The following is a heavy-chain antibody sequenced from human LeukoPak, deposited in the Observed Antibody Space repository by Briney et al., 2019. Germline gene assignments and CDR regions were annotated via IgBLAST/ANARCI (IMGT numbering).Heavy chain of an antibody. V-gene: IGHV4-30-2*01. CDR1: GGSISSGGYS. CDR3: AEARGFDAFDI. Sequence: SQTLSLTCAVSGGSISSGGYSWSWIRQPPGKGLEWIGYIYHSGSTYYNPSLKSRVTISVDTSKNQFSLKLSSVTAADTAVYYCAEARGFDAFDIWGQGTMVTVSS. CDR2: IYHSGST. J-gene: IGHJ3*02.